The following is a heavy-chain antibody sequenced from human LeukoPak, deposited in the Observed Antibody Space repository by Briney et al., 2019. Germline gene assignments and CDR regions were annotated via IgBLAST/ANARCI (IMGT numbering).Heavy chain of an antibody. Sequence: SVKASCKASGGTFSSYAISWVRQAPGQGLEWMGGIIPIFGTANYAQKFQGRVTITADESTSTAYMELSSLRSEDTAVYYCARDSEPYYYDSSGYSYWGQGTLVTVSS. CDR1: GGTFSSYA. D-gene: IGHD3-22*01. V-gene: IGHV1-69*13. J-gene: IGHJ4*02. CDR2: IIPIFGTA. CDR3: ARDSEPYYYDSSGYSY.